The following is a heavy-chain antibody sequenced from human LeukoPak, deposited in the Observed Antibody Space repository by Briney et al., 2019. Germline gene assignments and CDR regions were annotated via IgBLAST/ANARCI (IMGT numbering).Heavy chain of an antibody. CDR2: INPSGGST. V-gene: IGHV1-46*01. CDR3: ARGRGSGTYSARDFDY. D-gene: IGHD3-10*01. Sequence: ASVKVSCKASGYTFTTYFMHWGRQTPGQGLEWMVVINPSGGSTSYAQRFQGRLTMTRDTSTSTVYMELSSLRSEDTAVYHCARGRGSGTYSARDFDYWGQGTLVTVSS. J-gene: IGHJ4*02. CDR1: GYTFTTYF.